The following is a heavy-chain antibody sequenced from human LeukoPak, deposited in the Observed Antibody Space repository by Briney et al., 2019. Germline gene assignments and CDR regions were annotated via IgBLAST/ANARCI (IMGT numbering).Heavy chain of an antibody. CDR1: GGSISSYY. V-gene: IGHV4-4*07. CDR2: IYTSGST. J-gene: IGHJ4*02. Sequence: SETLSLTCTVSGGSISSYYWSWIRQPAGKGLEWIGRIYTSGSTNYNPSLKSRVTMSVDTSKNQFSLKLSSVTAADTAVYYCARWRTVTMVRGVTGDYFDYWGQGTLVTVSS. D-gene: IGHD3-10*01. CDR3: ARWRTVTMVRGVTGDYFDY.